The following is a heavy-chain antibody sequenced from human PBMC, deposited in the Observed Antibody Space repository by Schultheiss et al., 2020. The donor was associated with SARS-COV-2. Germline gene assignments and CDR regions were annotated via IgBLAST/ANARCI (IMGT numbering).Heavy chain of an antibody. CDR2: INHSGST. CDR1: GGSFSGFY. J-gene: IGHJ3*01. D-gene: IGHD3-22*01. Sequence: SETLSLTCAVYGGSFSGFYWSWIRQPPGKGLEWIGEINHSGSTNYNPSLKSRVTISVDTSKNQFSLKLSSVTAADTAMYYCARRVPYLVIITTNAFDLWGQGTMVTVSS. CDR3: ARRVPYLVIITTNAFDL. V-gene: IGHV4-34*01.